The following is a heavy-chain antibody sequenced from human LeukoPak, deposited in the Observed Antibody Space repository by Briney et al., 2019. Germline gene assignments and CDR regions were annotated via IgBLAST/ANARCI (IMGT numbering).Heavy chain of an antibody. V-gene: IGHV3-21*01. D-gene: IGHD3-9*01. J-gene: IGHJ3*02. CDR3: ARDVGLRYFDAFDI. Sequence: GGSLRLSCAASGFTFSSYSMNWARQAPGKGLEWVSSISSSSSYIYYADSVKGRFTISRDNAKNSLYLQMNSLRAEDTAVYYCARDVGLRYFDAFDIWGQGTMVTVSS. CDR1: GFTFSSYS. CDR2: ISSSSSYI.